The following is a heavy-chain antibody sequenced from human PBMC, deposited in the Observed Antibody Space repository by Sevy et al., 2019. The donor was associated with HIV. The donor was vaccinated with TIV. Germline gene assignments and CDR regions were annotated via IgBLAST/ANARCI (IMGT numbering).Heavy chain of an antibody. Sequence: GSLRLSCAISGFTVNDKYIIWVRQAPGKGLEWVSVIFSSGSTYYADSAKGRFTISKDNSKNTVDLQMNSVRAEDTAVYYCVSLFLSYRSGWSYFDYWGQGTLVTVSS. CDR2: IFSSGST. CDR3: VSLFLSYRSGWSYFDY. CDR1: GFTVNDKY. V-gene: IGHV3-66*02. J-gene: IGHJ4*02. D-gene: IGHD6-19*01.